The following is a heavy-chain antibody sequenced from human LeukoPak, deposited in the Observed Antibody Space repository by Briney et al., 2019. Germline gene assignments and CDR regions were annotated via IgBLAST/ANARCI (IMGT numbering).Heavy chain of an antibody. J-gene: IGHJ4*02. Sequence: PSETLSLTCTVSGGSISSYYWSWIRQPPGKGLEWIGYIYYSGSTNYNPSLKSRVTISVDTSKNQFSLKLSSVTAADTAVYYCARGGLQLGRCYFDYWGQGTLVTVSS. CDR2: IYYSGST. V-gene: IGHV4-59*01. CDR3: ARGGLQLGRCYFDY. CDR1: GGSISSYY. D-gene: IGHD5-24*01.